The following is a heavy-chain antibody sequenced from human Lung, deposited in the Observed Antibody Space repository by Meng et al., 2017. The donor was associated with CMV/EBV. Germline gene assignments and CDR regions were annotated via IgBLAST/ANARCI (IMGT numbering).Heavy chain of an antibody. CDR2: IYYSGST. CDR3: AREEGIGGFNP. CDR1: GGSISSYY. V-gene: IGHV4-59*01. D-gene: IGHD3-10*01. J-gene: IGHJ5*02. Sequence: QVELEASGSGLVKPSVTLSLTCTFSGGSISSYYWSWIRQPPGKGLEWIGYIYYSGSTNYNPSLKSRVTISVDTSKNQFSLKLSSVTAADTAVYYCAREEGIGGFNPWGQGTLVTVSS.